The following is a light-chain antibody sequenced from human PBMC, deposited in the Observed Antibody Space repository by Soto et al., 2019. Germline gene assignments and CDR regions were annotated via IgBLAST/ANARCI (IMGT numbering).Light chain of an antibody. CDR3: QQYKSFSLT. CDR2: KTS. V-gene: IGKV1-5*03. J-gene: IGKJ4*01. CDR1: QRIDNW. Sequence: DIQMTQSPSTLSAAIGDRVTITCRASQRIDNWLAWYQQKPGKAPKLLIYKTSNLESGVPSRFSGSGTGTEFSLTIRSLQHDDFATYYCQQYKSFSLTFAGGTRVEVK.